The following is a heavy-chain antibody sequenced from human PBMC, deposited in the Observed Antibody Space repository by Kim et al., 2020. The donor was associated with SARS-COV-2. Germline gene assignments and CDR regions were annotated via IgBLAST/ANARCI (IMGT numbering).Heavy chain of an antibody. CDR1: GYTFTGYY. Sequence: ASVKVSCKASGYTFTGYYMHWVRQAPGQGLEWMGWINPNSGGTNYAQKFQGWVTMTRDTSISTAYMELSRLRSDDTAVYYCAREGPLSGSYYYDYWGQGTLVTVSS. J-gene: IGHJ4*02. V-gene: IGHV1-2*04. CDR2: INPNSGGT. D-gene: IGHD1-26*01. CDR3: AREGPLSGSYYYDY.